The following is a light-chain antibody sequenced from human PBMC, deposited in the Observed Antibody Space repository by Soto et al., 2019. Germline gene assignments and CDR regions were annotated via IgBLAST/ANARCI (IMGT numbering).Light chain of an antibody. Sequence: DIQMTQSPSPLYASVGDRVTITCRASQSISSWVAWYQQKPGKGPKLLIYKASHLESGVPSRFSGSGSGKEFTLPSSSLPPGDFETYYCQHYNTYPWTFGHGTKGDSK. CDR3: QHYNTYPWT. J-gene: IGKJ1*01. V-gene: IGKV1-5*03. CDR1: QSISSW. CDR2: KAS.